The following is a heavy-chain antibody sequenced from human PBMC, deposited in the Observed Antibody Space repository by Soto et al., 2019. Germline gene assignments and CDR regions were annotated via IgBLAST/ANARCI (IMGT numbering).Heavy chain of an antibody. D-gene: IGHD6-6*01. J-gene: IGHJ4*02. CDR3: AKGDEYNSPSFFDY. CDR2: ISFDGSKK. V-gene: IGHV3-30*18. Sequence: GGSLRLSCVASGFTFNTYAMHWVRQAPGKGLEWVTDISFDGSKKYYADSVKGRFTISRDNSKNTLDLQMNSLRAEDTALYYCAKGDEYNSPSFFDYWSQRTLVTVSA. CDR1: GFTFNTYA.